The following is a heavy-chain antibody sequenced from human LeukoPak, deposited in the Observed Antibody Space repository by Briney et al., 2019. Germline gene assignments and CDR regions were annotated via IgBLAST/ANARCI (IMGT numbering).Heavy chain of an antibody. CDR3: AKVHSGVSSGYLRDTQVDY. Sequence: ASVKVSCKASGYTFTSYYMHWVRQAPGQGLEWMGIINPSGGSTSYAQKFQGRVTMTRDTSTSTVYMELNSLRAEDTAVYYCAKVHSGVSSGYLRDTQVDYWGQGTLVTVSS. CDR1: GYTFTSYY. D-gene: IGHD3-22*01. V-gene: IGHV1-46*01. CDR2: INPSGGST. J-gene: IGHJ4*02.